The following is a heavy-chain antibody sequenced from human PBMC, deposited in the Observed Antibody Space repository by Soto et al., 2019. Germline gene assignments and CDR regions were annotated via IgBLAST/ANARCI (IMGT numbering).Heavy chain of an antibody. CDR3: ARHAGPPYYFDY. V-gene: IGHV4-39*01. CDR1: GGSISSSSYY. CDR2: IYYSGST. Sequence: SETLSLTCTVSGGSISSSSYYWGWIRQPPGKGLEWIGSIYYSGSTYYNPSLKSRVTISVDTSKNQFSLKLRSVTAADTAVYYCARHAGPPYYFDYWGQGTLVTVSS. J-gene: IGHJ4*02.